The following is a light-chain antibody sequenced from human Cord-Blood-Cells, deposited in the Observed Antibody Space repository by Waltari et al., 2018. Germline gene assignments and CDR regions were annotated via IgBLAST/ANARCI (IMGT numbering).Light chain of an antibody. CDR3: QQSYGTP. V-gene: IGKV1-39*01. Sequence: DIQMTQSPSSLSASVGDRVTITCRASQSISSYLNWYQQKPGKAPKLLIYAASSLQSGVPSRFSGSGSGTDFTLTISSLQPEDFATYYCQQSYGTPLGPGTKVDIK. J-gene: IGKJ3*01. CDR2: AAS. CDR1: QSISSY.